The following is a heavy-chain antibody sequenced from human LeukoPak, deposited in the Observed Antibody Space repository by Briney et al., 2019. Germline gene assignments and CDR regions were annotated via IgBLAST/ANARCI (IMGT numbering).Heavy chain of an antibody. J-gene: IGHJ4*02. CDR1: GFTFSDLF. V-gene: IGHV3-72*01. Sequence: GGSLRLSCAVSGFTFSDLFMDWVRQAPGKGLEWVGRTKDKGYSYTTEYAASVKGRFTISRDDSKNLVYLQMNSLKTEDTAAYYCASIRGVFGYWGQGTLVTVSS. CDR2: TKDKGYSYTT. CDR3: ASIRGVFGY. D-gene: IGHD3-10*01.